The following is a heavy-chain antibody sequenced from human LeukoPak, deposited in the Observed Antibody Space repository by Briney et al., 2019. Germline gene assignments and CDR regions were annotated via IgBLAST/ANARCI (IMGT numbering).Heavy chain of an antibody. J-gene: IGHJ4*02. V-gene: IGHV3-30-3*01. CDR2: ISYDGSNK. CDR1: GFTFSSYA. CDR3: AKYLQWLKPFDY. Sequence: PGGSLRLSCAASGFTFSSYAIHWVRQAPGKGLEWVAVISYDGSNKYYADSVKGRFTVSRDNSKNTLYLHMNSLRVEDTAVYYCAKYLQWLKPFDYWGQGTLVTVSS. D-gene: IGHD6-19*01.